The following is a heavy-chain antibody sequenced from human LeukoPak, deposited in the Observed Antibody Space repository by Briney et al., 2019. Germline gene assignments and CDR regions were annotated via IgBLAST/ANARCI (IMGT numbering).Heavy chain of an antibody. D-gene: IGHD2-21*01. CDR1: GFIFSHYG. V-gene: IGHV3-33*05. CDR3: ARELSQIVWGGLDY. CDR2: IQNDASTE. J-gene: IGHJ4*02. Sequence: GRSLRLSCAASGFIFSHYGMHWVRQAPGKGLEWVAVIQNDASTEDFADSVKGRFTISRDNSKNTVFLQMNSLRVEDTAVYYCARELSQIVWGGLDYGGQGTLVTVSS.